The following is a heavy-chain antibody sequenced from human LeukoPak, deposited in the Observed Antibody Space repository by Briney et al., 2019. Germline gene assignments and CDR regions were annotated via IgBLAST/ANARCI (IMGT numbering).Heavy chain of an antibody. Sequence: GASVKVSCKASGGTFSSYAISWVRQAPGKGLEWMGGIIPIFGTANYAQKFQGRVTITADESTSTAYMELSSLRSEDTAVYYCAILVVPAAIGNYYGMDVWGKGTTVTVSS. CDR2: IIPIFGTA. CDR1: GGTFSSYA. J-gene: IGHJ6*04. CDR3: AILVVPAAIGNYYGMDV. V-gene: IGHV1-69*13. D-gene: IGHD2-2*01.